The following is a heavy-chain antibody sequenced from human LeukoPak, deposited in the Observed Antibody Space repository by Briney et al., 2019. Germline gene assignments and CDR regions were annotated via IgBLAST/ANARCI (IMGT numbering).Heavy chain of an antibody. CDR3: ARDRPGDYDFWSGSQGNWFDP. CDR2: ISYDGSNK. Sequence: GGSLRLSCAASGFTFSSYAMHWVCQAPGKGLEWVAVISYDGSNKYYADSVKGRFTISRDNSKNTLYRQMNSLRAEDTAVYYCARDRPGDYDFWSGSQGNWFDPWGQGTLVTVSS. CDR1: GFTFSSYA. J-gene: IGHJ5*02. V-gene: IGHV3-30-3*01. D-gene: IGHD3-3*01.